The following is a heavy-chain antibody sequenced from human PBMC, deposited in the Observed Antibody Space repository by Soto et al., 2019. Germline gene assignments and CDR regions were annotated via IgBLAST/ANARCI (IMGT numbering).Heavy chain of an antibody. Sequence: ASVKVSCKASGGTFSSYAISWVRQAPGQGLEWMGGIIPIFGTANYAQKFQGRVTITADESTSTAYMELSSLRSEDAAVYYCARALAAADSWANWFDPWGQGTLVTVSS. CDR3: ARALAAADSWANWFDP. CDR2: IIPIFGTA. J-gene: IGHJ5*02. V-gene: IGHV1-69*13. CDR1: GGTFSSYA. D-gene: IGHD6-13*01.